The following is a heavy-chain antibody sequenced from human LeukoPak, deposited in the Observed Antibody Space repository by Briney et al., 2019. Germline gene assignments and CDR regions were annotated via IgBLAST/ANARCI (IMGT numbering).Heavy chain of an antibody. J-gene: IGHJ4*02. Sequence: ASVKVSCKTSGYTFTNYAMHWVRQAPGQTIQWLAWINPANGYTRYSQHFQNRVTVSSDTSADTAYMELSSLRSEDKAIYYCAIRDGHTDHWGQGTLVTVSS. CDR2: INPANGYT. V-gene: IGHV1-3*03. CDR1: GYTFTNYA. CDR3: AIRDGHTDH. D-gene: IGHD5-24*01.